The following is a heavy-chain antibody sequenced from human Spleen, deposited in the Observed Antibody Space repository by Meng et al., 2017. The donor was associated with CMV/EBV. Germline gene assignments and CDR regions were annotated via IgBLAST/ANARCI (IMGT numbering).Heavy chain of an antibody. CDR2: IYHGGST. Sequence: GGSVSSGGYYWNWIRQHSGKGLEWVGHIYHGGSTYYNPSLKSRVVISLDTTKNQVSLKLRSVTAADTAVYYCAREGGWLQTPYFDYWGQGSLVTVSS. CDR3: AREGGWLQTPYFDY. D-gene: IGHD5-24*01. CDR1: GGSVSSGGYY. V-gene: IGHV4-31*02. J-gene: IGHJ4*02.